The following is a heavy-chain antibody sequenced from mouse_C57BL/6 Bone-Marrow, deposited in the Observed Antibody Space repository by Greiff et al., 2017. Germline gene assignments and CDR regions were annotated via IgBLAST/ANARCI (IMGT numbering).Heavy chain of an antibody. J-gene: IGHJ1*03. CDR2: IHPNSGST. CDR3: ARRGYYSSSYVGWYFDV. D-gene: IGHD1-1*01. Sequence: QVQLQQPGAELVKPGASVKLSCKASGYTFTSYWMHWVKQRPGQGLEWIGMIHPNSGSTNYNEKFKSKATLTVDKSSSTAYMQLSSLTSEDSAVYYCARRGYYSSSYVGWYFDVWGTGTTVTVSS. V-gene: IGHV1-64*01. CDR1: GYTFTSYW.